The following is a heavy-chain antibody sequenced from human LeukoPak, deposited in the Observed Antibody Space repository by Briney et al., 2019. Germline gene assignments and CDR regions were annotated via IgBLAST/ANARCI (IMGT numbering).Heavy chain of an antibody. V-gene: IGHV4-39*01. CDR1: GGSISSSSYY. CDR2: IYYSGST. J-gene: IGHJ3*02. CDR3: ASTMDTAMAAPRDAFDI. Sequence: SETLSLTCTVSGGSISSSSYYWGWIRQPPGKGLEWIGSIYYSGSTYYNPSLKSRVTISVDTSKNQFSLKLSSVIAADTAVYYCASTMDTAMAAPRDAFDIWGQGTMVTVSS. D-gene: IGHD5-18*01.